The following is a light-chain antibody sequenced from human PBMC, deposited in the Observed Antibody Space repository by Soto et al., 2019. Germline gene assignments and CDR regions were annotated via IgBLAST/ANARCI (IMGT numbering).Light chain of an antibody. Sequence: DIQMTQSPSSLSASVGDRVTVTCRASESISSNLNWYQQKPGKAPNLLIYGASSLERGVPSRFSGSGSGTDFTLTISSLQPEDFATYYCQQSSKTPRTFGQGTKVEVK. V-gene: IGKV1-39*01. CDR3: QQSSKTPRT. CDR1: ESISSN. J-gene: IGKJ1*01. CDR2: GAS.